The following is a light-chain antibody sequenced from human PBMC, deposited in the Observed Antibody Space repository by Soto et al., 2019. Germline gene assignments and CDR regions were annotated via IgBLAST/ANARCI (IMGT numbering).Light chain of an antibody. Sequence: QSALTQPASVSGSPGQSITISCTGTSGDVGGYYYVSWYQQLPGKAPKLMISEVSNRPSGVSNRFSGSKSGNTASLTISGLQAEDEADYYCSSYTTGSTLYVFGGGTKLTVL. CDR3: SSYTTGSTLYV. CDR2: EVS. CDR1: SGDVGGYYY. J-gene: IGLJ1*01. V-gene: IGLV2-14*01.